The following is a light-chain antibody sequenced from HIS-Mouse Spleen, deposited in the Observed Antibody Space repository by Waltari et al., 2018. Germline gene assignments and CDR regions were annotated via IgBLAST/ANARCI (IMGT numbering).Light chain of an antibody. CDR2: AAT. CDR3: QQLKSYPVT. V-gene: IGKV1-9*01. J-gene: IGKJ1*01. CDR1: QGISSY. Sequence: DIQLTQSPSFLSASVGDRVTITCRASQGISSYLAWYQQTPGKAPKLLIYAATTLQRGVPSRCSGSGAGTEFTLTISSLQPEDFATYYCQQLKSYPVTFGQGTKVEIK.